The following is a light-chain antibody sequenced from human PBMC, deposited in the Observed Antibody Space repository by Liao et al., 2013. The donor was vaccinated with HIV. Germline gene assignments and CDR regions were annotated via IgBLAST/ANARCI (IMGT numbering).Light chain of an antibody. V-gene: IGLV3-1*01. CDR1: KLGDKY. Sequence: SYELTQPPSVSVSPGQTASITCSGDKLGDKYACWYQQKPGQSPVLVIYNDNDRPSGIPERLSGSNSGNTATLTISRVEAGDEGDYYCQAWDSSTAGVFGTGTKVTVL. CDR2: NDN. J-gene: IGLJ1*01. CDR3: QAWDSSTAGV.